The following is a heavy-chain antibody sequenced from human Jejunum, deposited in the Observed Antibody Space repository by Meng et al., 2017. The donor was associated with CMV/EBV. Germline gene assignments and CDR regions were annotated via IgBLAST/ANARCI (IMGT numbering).Heavy chain of an antibody. CDR1: YS. CDR2: ISAPGSSM. Sequence: YSLGRVRRGAGKELEWVSCISAPGSSMFYEDSVKGRFTNSKDNAGNSLYLQMSRLRADDAAVYYCARNPCRYDFWSSHHGEGGFDLWGQGTMVTVSS. V-gene: IGHV3-48*04. J-gene: IGHJ3*01. CDR3: ARNPCRYDFWSSHHGEGGFDL. D-gene: IGHD3-3*01.